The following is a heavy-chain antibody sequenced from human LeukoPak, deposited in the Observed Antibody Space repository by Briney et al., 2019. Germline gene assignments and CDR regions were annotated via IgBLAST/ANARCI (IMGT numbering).Heavy chain of an antibody. CDR3: ARGEKDDYDRRGAFDI. CDR2: TWYDGSNT. Sequence: GGTLRLSCAAWGFTFSRYAMHWVREAPGKGREVVADTWYDGSNTFYTDSVKGRVTISRDNSKHTLYRQMNSLRAEDTAMYYCARGEKDDYDRRGAFDIWGQGTMVTVSS. V-gene: IGHV3-33*01. D-gene: IGHD3-22*01. CDR1: GFTFSRYA. J-gene: IGHJ3*02.